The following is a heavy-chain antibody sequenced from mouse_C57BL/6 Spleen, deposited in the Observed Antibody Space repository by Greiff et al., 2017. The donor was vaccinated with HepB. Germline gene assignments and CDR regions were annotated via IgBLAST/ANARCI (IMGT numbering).Heavy chain of an antibody. CDR3: ARPPPFYYGNYGYFDY. Sequence: EVMLVESGGGLVKPGGSLKLSCAASGFTFSDYGMHWVRQAPEKGLEWVAYISSGSSTIYYADTVKGRFTISRDNAKNTLLLQMTSLRSEDTAMYYCARPPPFYYGNYGYFDYWGQGTTLTVSS. CDR2: ISSGSSTI. D-gene: IGHD2-1*01. V-gene: IGHV5-17*01. CDR1: GFTFSDYG. J-gene: IGHJ2*01.